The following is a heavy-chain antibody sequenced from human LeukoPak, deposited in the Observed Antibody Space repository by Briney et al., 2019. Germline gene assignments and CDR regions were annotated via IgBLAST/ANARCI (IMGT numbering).Heavy chain of an antibody. CDR1: GFTFSSYW. V-gene: IGHV3-7*03. CDR2: IEEDGDKR. Sequence: GGSLRLSCAASGFTFSSYWMTWVRQPPGKGLEWVATIEEDGDKRYYVDSVKGRFTISRDNVKNSLYLQMNSLRAEDTAVYYCARDGVAYWGQGTLVIVSS. D-gene: IGHD2-15*01. CDR3: ARDGVAY. J-gene: IGHJ4*02.